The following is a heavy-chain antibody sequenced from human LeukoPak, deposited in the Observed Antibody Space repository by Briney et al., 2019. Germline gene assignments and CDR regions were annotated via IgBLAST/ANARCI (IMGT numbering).Heavy chain of an antibody. D-gene: IGHD6-19*01. CDR2: ISGSGGST. J-gene: IGHJ4*02. Sequence: GGSLRLTCAASGFTFSSYAMSWVRQAPGKGLEWVSAISGSGGSTYYADSVKGRFTISRDSSKNTLYLQMNSLRAEDTAVYYCAKRFYSSGWVRLQDFFDYWGQGTLVTASS. V-gene: IGHV3-23*01. CDR3: AKRFYSSGWVRLQDFFDY. CDR1: GFTFSSYA.